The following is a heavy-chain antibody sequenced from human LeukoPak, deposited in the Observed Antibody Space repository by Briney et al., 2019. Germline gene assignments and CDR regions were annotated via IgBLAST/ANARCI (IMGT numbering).Heavy chain of an antibody. D-gene: IGHD6-19*01. CDR2: IKQDGSEK. J-gene: IGHJ4*02. V-gene: IGHV3-7*01. CDR3: ARYSSGWSFGY. CDR1: GFTFSSYW. Sequence: GGSLRLSCAASGFTFSSYWMTWVRQAPGKGLEWVANIKQDGSEKYYVDSVKGRFTISRDNAKNSLYLQMNSLRADDTAVYYCARYSSGWSFGYWGQGTLVTVSS.